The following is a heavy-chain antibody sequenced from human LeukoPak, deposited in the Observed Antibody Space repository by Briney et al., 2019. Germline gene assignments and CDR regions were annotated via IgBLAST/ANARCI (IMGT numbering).Heavy chain of an antibody. D-gene: IGHD6-25*01. CDR1: GFTFSSYG. J-gene: IGHJ6*02. CDR2: ISYDVTYK. Sequence: GGSLRLSCAASGFTFSSYGIHWVRQAPGKGLEWVALISYDVTYKWYADSVKGRFTVSRDNSKNTLYLQMNGLRAEDTALYYCVRGRIAATSVGITNYYYYYGMDVWGQGTTVTVSS. CDR3: VRGRIAATSVGITNYYYYYGMDV. V-gene: IGHV3-30*03.